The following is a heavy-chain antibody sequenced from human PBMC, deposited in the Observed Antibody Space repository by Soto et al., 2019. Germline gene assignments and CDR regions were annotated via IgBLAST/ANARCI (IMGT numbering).Heavy chain of an antibody. D-gene: IGHD6-13*01. CDR2: IIPIFGTA. Sequence: QVQLVQSGAEVKKPGSSVKVSCKASGGTFSSYAISWVRQAPGQGLEWMGGIIPIFGTANYAQKFQGRVTITEAEATSTAYMELSSLRSEETAVYYCAKLDPLYSSLDYWGQGTLVTVSS. V-gene: IGHV1-69*12. CDR1: GGTFSSYA. CDR3: AKLDPLYSSLDY. J-gene: IGHJ4*02.